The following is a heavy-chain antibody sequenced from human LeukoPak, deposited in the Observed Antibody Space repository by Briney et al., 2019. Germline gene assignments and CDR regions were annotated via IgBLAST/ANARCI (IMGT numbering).Heavy chain of an antibody. CDR1: GGSITPYH. D-gene: IGHD3-22*01. Sequence: TETLSLTCSVSGGSITPYHWSWIRQPPGKGLEWIGYIYYSGSTNYNPSLKSRVTISVDTSKNQFSLKLSSVTAADTAVYYCARAGHYYDSSGYGYYGMDVWGQGTTVTVSS. CDR3: ARAGHYYDSSGYGYYGMDV. J-gene: IGHJ6*02. V-gene: IGHV4-59*01. CDR2: IYYSGST.